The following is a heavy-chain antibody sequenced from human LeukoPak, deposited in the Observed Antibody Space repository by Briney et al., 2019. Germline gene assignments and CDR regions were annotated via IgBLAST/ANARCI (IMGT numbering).Heavy chain of an antibody. CDR1: GGSISSYY. J-gene: IGHJ3*02. D-gene: IGHD3-22*01. CDR3: ARRDGYYYVDAFDI. V-gene: IGHV4-59*01. Sequence: PSPTLSLTCTASGGSISSYYWSWIRQPPGKGLEWIGYIYYSGSTNYNPSLKSRVTISVDTSKNQFSLKLRSVTAADTAVYYCARRDGYYYVDAFDIWGQGTMVTVSS. CDR2: IYYSGST.